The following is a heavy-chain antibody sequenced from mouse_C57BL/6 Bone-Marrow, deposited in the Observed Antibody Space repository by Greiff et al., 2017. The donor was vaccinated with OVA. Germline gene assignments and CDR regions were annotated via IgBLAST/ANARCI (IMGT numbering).Heavy chain of an antibody. D-gene: IGHD2-3*01. Sequence: EVQRVQSGGGLVKPGGSLKLSCAASGFTFSSYAMSWVRQTPEKRLEWVATISDGGSYTYYPDNVKGRFTLSSANAQTNLYLHLSHLKSEDTDRYYCARDDDGYYDDWGQGTTLTVSS. CDR3: ARDDDGYYDD. J-gene: IGHJ2*01. CDR2: ISDGGSYT. V-gene: IGHV5-4*01. CDR1: GFTFSSYA.